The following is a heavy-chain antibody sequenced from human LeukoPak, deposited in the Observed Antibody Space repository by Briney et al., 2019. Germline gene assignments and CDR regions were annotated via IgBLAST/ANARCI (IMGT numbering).Heavy chain of an antibody. CDR3: ARAKRIVDTAMVDHYYYGMDV. J-gene: IGHJ6*02. CDR2: IYTSGST. Sequence: SETLSLTCTVSGGSISSYYWSWIRQPAGKGLEWIGRIYTSGSTNYNPSLKSRVTISVDTSKNQFSLKLSSVTAADTAVYYCARAKRIVDTAMVDHYYYGMDVWGQGTTVTVSS. D-gene: IGHD5-18*01. CDR1: GGSISSYY. V-gene: IGHV4-4*07.